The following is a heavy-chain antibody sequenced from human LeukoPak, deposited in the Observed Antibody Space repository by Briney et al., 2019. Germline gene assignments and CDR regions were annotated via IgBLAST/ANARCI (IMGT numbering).Heavy chain of an antibody. D-gene: IGHD5-18*01. CDR3: ARGNNGVGYSYGFGNYFDY. Sequence: GGSLRLSCAASGFTFSDYYMSWIRQAPGKGLEWVSFISYDGSNKYYADSVKGRFTISRDNSKNTLYLQMNSLSAEDTAVYYCARGNNGVGYSYGFGNYFDYWGQGTLVTVSS. CDR1: GFTFSDYY. CDR2: ISYDGSNK. J-gene: IGHJ4*02. V-gene: IGHV3-30*03.